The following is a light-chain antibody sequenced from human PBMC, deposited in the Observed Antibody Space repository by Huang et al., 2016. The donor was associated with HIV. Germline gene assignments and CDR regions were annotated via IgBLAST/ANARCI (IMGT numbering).Light chain of an antibody. CDR1: QSVSSN. Sequence: EIVMTQSPATLSVSPGERVPLSCRASQSVSSNLAWYQQKPGQAPRLLIYGASTRATGIPARFSCSGSGTEFTLTISSLQSEDFAVYYCQQYNNWPPATFGPGTKVDIK. V-gene: IGKV3-15*01. CDR3: QQYNNWPPAT. J-gene: IGKJ3*01. CDR2: GAS.